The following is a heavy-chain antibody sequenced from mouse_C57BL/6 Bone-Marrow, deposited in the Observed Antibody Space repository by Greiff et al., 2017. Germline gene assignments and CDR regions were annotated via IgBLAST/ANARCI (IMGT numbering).Heavy chain of an antibody. CDR1: CYTFTSYW. D-gene: IGHD1-1*01. CDR2: IDPSDSYT. CDR3: ARRGRATVVATDAMDY. J-gene: IGHJ4*01. V-gene: IGHV1-59*01. Sequence: VQLQQSGAELVRPGTSVKLSCKASCYTFTSYWMHWVKQRPGQGLEWIGVIDPSDSYTTYNQKFKGKDSLTVVTSSSTAYMQLSSLTSEDYAVYYRARRGRATVVATDAMDYWGQGTSATSP.